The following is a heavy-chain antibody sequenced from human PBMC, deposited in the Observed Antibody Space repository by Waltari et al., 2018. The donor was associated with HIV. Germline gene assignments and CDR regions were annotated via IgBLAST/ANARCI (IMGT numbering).Heavy chain of an antibody. D-gene: IGHD2-8*01. CDR1: GSTFTSTD. V-gene: IGHV1-8*02. J-gene: IGHJ6*02. CDR2: MNPNSGNA. CDR3: ASRTKGYCPSGLCLNIDV. Sequence: EDLVPSGAEVKKSGASVTVSFKATGSTFTSTDIKRVRQAAGQGLEWVGWMNPNSGNAGYAQKFQGRVTMTRNSSTSTAYMELSGLTSEDTAVYYCASRTKGYCPSGLCLNIDVWGQGTTVTVSS.